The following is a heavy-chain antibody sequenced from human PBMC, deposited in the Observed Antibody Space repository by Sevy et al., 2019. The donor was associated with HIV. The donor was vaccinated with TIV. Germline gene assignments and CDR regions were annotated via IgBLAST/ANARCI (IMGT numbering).Heavy chain of an antibody. CDR2: IQYDGINK. D-gene: IGHD2-21*01. CDR3: VKEGGGEGGDH. V-gene: IGHV3-30*02. CDR1: GFSYSSYG. J-gene: IGHJ4*02. Sequence: GGSLRLSCAASGFSYSSYGMHWVRQAPGKGLEWVAYIQYDGINKDYADSVKGRFTISRDSSKNTLELQMNSLRVEDTAVYYSVKEGGGEGGDHWGQGTLVTVSS.